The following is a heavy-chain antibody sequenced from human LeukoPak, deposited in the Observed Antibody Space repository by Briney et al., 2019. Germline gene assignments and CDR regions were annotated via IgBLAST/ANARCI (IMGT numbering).Heavy chain of an antibody. CDR1: GYTFTGYY. V-gene: IGHV1-2*06. CDR2: ISPNSGGT. J-gene: IGHJ4*02. CDR3: ARGIKCDSRGCVY. Sequence: GASVKVSCKASGYTFTGYYMHWVRQAPGQGLEWMGRISPNSGGTNYAQKFQGRVTMTRDTSINTAYMELTSLRSDDTAVYYCARGIKCDSRGCVYWGQGTLVTVSS. D-gene: IGHD3-22*01.